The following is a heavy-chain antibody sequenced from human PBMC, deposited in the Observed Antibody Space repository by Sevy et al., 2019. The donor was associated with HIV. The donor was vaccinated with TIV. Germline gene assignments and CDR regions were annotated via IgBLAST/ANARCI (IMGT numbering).Heavy chain of an antibody. V-gene: IGHV3-66*01. CDR3: ARDRYYDASGYYYYYYGMDV. J-gene: IGHJ6*02. CDR1: GFTVSGNY. CDR2: HDSGGST. Sequence: GGSLRLSCEASGFTVSGNYMAWVRLAPGKGLEWVSHHDSGGSTYDADSVKGRFTISRDNAKNTLYLQMNPLRVEDTAVYFCARDRYYDASGYYYYYYGMDVWGQGTTVTVSS. D-gene: IGHD3-22*01.